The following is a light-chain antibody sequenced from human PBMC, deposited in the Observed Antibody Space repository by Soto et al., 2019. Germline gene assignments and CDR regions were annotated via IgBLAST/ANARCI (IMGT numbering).Light chain of an antibody. V-gene: IGKV1-16*01. CDR2: ITS. J-gene: IGKJ1*01. CDR1: QDISNY. CDR3: QHYNSYSEA. Sequence: EIQWTQSLSSLSASVGDRFTITCQAGQDISNYLNWYQQKPGKAPKLLIYITSSLQSGVPSRFSGSGSGTEFTLTVSSLQPDDFATYYCQHYNSYSEAFGQGTKVDIK.